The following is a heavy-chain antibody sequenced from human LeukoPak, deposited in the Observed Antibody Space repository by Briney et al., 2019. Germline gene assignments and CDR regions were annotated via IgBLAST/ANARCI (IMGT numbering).Heavy chain of an antibody. CDR3: ARGDCPSSSCPFDP. J-gene: IGHJ5*02. V-gene: IGHV1-2*02. D-gene: IGHD2-15*01. CDR1: GYAFTGYY. Sequence: ASVKVSCKASGYAFTGYYIHWVRQAPGQGFEWMGWINPNSGGTKYAQKFQGRVTMTRDSSITTAYMELNRLTSDDTAVYFCARGDCPSSSCPFDPWGQGTVVTVSS. CDR2: INPNSGGT.